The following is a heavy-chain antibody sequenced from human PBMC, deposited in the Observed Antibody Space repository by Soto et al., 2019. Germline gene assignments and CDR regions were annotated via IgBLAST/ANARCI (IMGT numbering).Heavy chain of an antibody. Sequence: PSQTLSLTCVISGDSVSINSAAWNWIRQSPSRGLEWLGRTYYRSRWYNDYAVSVRSRITVNADTSKNQFSLHLNSVTPGDTAVYYCARGRLSGYYYMDLWGKGTTVTVSS. CDR1: GDSVSINSAA. D-gene: IGHD3-10*01. V-gene: IGHV6-1*01. CDR2: TYYRSRWYN. CDR3: ARGRLSGYYYMDL. J-gene: IGHJ6*03.